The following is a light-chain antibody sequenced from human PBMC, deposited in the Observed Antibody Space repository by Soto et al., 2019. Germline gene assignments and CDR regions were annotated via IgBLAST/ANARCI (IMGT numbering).Light chain of an antibody. CDR3: QQSYSTPPT. CDR2: AAS. V-gene: IGKV1-39*01. CDR1: QSISSY. J-gene: IGKJ1*01. Sequence: DIQMTQSQSSLSASVGDRVTITCRASQSISSYLNWYQQKPGKAPKLLIYAASSLQSGVPSRFSGSGSGTDFTLTISSLQPEDFATYYCQQSYSTPPTFGQVTKVDI.